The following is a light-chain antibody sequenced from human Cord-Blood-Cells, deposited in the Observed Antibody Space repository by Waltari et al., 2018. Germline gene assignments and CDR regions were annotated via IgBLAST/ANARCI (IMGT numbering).Light chain of an antibody. CDR3: QSYDSSLSGYV. J-gene: IGLJ1*01. CDR1: SSNTGAGYA. V-gene: IGLV1-40*01. CDR2: GNS. Sequence: QSVLTPPPSVSGAPGQRVTIPCTGSSSNTGAGYAVHWYQQLPGTAPKLLIYGNSNRPSGVPDRFAGSKSGTSASLAITGLQAEDEADYYCQSYDSSLSGYVFGTGTKVTVL.